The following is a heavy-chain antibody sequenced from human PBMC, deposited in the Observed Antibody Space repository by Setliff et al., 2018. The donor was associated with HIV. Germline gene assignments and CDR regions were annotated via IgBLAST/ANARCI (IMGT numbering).Heavy chain of an antibody. CDR2: IYYSGST. V-gene: IGHV4-59*11. CDR3: AGLVVIPAAIVHF. Sequence: LSLTCTVSGGSISNHYWSWIRQPPGKGLEWIGSIYYSGSTNYNPSLRSRVSISVDTSKNQFSLKLSSVTAVDTAVYYCAGLVVIPAAIVHFWGQGTLVTAPQ. CDR1: GGSISNHY. D-gene: IGHD2-2*01. J-gene: IGHJ4*02.